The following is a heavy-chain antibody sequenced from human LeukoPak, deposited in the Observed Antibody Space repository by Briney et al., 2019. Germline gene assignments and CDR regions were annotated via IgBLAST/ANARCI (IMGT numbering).Heavy chain of an antibody. J-gene: IGHJ4*02. CDR1: GFTFSSYW. V-gene: IGHV3-74*01. D-gene: IGHD6-19*01. Sequence: GGSLRLSCAASGFTFSSYWMHWIRQAPGKGLVWVSRIHSDGSSTYYADSVKGRFTISRDISKNTLYLQMNSLSAEDTAVYYCARDRGWLSDYWGQGTLVTVSS. CDR3: ARDRGWLSDY. CDR2: IHSDGSST.